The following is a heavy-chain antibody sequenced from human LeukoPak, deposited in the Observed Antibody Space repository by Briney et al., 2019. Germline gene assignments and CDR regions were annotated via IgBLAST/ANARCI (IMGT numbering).Heavy chain of an antibody. V-gene: IGHV4-59*05. D-gene: IGHD3-10*01. CDR1: GGSISSYY. Sequence: SETLSLTCTVSGGSISSYYWSWIRQPPGKGLEWIGSIYYSGNTYYNPSLKSRITLSVDTSKNQFSLKLSSVTAADTAVYYCARIPYYYGSGSSAPPIDYWGQGTLVTVSS. CDR2: IYYSGNT. CDR3: ARIPYYYGSGSSAPPIDY. J-gene: IGHJ4*02.